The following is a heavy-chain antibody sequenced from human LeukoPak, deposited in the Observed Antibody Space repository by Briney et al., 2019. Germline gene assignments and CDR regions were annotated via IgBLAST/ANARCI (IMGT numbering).Heavy chain of an antibody. D-gene: IGHD4-17*01. Sequence: GGSLRLSCAASGFTFSSYWMHWVRQAPGKGLVWVSRIKGDGNTNYADSVKGRFTISRDNAKNSLYLQMSSLKVEDTALYYCAKASNYGAYNFDYWGQGTLVTVSS. J-gene: IGHJ4*02. V-gene: IGHV3-74*01. CDR3: AKASNYGAYNFDY. CDR2: IKGDGNT. CDR1: GFTFSSYW.